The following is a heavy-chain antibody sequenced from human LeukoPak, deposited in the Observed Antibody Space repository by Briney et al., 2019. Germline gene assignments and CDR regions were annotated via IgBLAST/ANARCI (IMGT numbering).Heavy chain of an antibody. D-gene: IGHD2-21*01. CDR1: IHIFNLYS. J-gene: IGHJ4*02. Sequence: GGSLRLSCALCIHIFNLYSIIWVRQAPGKGLEWVSSISSSSSYIYYADSVKGRFTISRDNAKNSLYLQMNSLRAEDTAVYYCARDLTIAVIAGYWGQGTLVTVSS. CDR2: ISSSSSYI. V-gene: IGHV3-21*01. CDR3: ARDLTIAVIAGY.